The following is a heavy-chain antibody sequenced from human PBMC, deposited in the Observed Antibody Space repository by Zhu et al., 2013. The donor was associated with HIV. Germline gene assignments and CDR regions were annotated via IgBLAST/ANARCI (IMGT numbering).Heavy chain of an antibody. J-gene: IGHJ4*02. V-gene: IGHV3-23*01. D-gene: IGHD3-10*01. Sequence: EVQLLESGGGLVQPGGSLRLSCVASGFTFNSYAANWVRQAPGKGLEWVAAITGTGGNTYYVDSVKGRFTISRDNSNSTLFLQMSSLRADDTAVYYCAKSAKSVAKMVQGVNVHYLDQWGQGALVTVSS. CDR2: ITGTGGNT. CDR3: AKSAKSVAKMVQGVNVHYLDQ. CDR1: GFTFNSYA.